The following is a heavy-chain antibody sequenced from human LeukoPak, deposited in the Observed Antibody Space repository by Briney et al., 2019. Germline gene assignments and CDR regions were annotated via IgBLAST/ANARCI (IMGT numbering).Heavy chain of an antibody. D-gene: IGHD1-26*01. CDR2: IRYDGRNK. CDR3: AKDLGDSGPTPDSDY. V-gene: IGHV3-30*02. CDR1: GFSFSSYA. Sequence: GGSLRLSYAASGFSFSSYAMHWVRQAPGKGLEWVAFIRYDGRNKYYADSVKGRFTISRDNSKNTLYLQMNSLRAEDTSVFYCAKDLGDSGPTPDSDYWGQGTLVTVSS. J-gene: IGHJ4*02.